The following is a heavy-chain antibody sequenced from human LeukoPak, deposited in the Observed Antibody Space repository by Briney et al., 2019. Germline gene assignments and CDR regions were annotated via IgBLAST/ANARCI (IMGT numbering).Heavy chain of an antibody. D-gene: IGHD6-19*01. V-gene: IGHV3-30*02. CDR1: GFTFSRYG. J-gene: IGHJ4*02. Sequence: GGSLRLSCATSGFTFSRYGMHWVRQAPGKGLEWVAFIRYDGNNKYYADSVKGRFTISRDNAKNSLYLQMNSLRAEDTAVYYCARVINGWSLIDYWGQGTLVTVSS. CDR2: IRYDGNNK. CDR3: ARVINGWSLIDY.